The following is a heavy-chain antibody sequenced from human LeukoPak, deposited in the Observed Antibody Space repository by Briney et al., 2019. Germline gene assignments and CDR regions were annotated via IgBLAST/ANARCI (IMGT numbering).Heavy chain of an antibody. CDR1: GGSISSYY. CDR2: IYTSGST. J-gene: IGHJ5*02. V-gene: IGHV4-4*07. CDR3: ARDLSLANWFDP. Sequence: SSETLSLTCTVSGGSISSYYWSWIRQPAGKGLEWIGRIYTSGSTNYNPSLKSRVTMSVDTSKNQFSPKLSSVTAADTAVYYCARDLSLANWFDPWGQGTLVTVSS.